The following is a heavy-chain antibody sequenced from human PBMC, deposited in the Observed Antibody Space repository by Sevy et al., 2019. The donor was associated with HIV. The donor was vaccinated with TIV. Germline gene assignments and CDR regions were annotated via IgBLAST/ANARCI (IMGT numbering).Heavy chain of an antibody. J-gene: IGHJ4*02. CDR3: AGENAWGRGYS. Sequence: SETQSLTCTVSGGSITSLYWNWIRQPPGKGLEWIANIYYNGHINYNPSPKSRVTLSLDTSKNQFSLRLSSVTAADTAMYYCAGENAWGRGYSWGQGTLVTVSS. D-gene: IGHD1-26*01. V-gene: IGHV4-59*08. CDR1: GGSITSLY. CDR2: IYYNGHI.